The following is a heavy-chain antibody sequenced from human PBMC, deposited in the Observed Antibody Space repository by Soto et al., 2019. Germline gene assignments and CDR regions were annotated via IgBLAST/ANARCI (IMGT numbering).Heavy chain of an antibody. CDR2: VYHTGTT. CDR1: GASISSITHF. CDR3: ARQTSRLTVASHGRGNWFDP. J-gene: IGHJ5*02. Sequence: QLQLRESRPGLVKPAETLSLTCTVAGASISSITHFLCWVRQSPGKGLDWIENVYHTGTTHYNPSLKNRAAFSVDTSKDQFSLQLTSVTAGDTAVYYRARQTSRLTVASHGRGNWFDPWGPGTLVIVSS. V-gene: IGHV4-39*01. D-gene: IGHD4-17*01.